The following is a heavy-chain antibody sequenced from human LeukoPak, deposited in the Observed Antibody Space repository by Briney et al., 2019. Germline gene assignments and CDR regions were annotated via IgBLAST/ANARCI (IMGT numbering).Heavy chain of an antibody. V-gene: IGHV4-31*03. J-gene: IGHJ4*02. CDR3: ARSGRLSTGQQPYQL. CDR2: IYYSGST. CDR1: GGSISSGGYY. Sequence: SETLSLTCTVSGGSISSGGYYWSWIRQHPGKGLEWIGYIYYSGSTYYNPSLKSRVTISVDTSKNQFSLKLSSVTAADTAVYYCARSGRLSTGQQPYQLWGQGTLVTVSS. D-gene: IGHD6-13*01.